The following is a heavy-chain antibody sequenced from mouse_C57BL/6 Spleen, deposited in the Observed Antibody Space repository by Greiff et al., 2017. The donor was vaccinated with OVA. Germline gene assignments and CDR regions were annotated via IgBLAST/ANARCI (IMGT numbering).Heavy chain of an antibody. V-gene: IGHV1-15*01. CDR2: IDPETGGT. J-gene: IGHJ2*01. Sequence: VKVVESGAELVRPGASVTLSCKASGYTFTDYEMHWVKQTPVHGLEWIGAIDPETGGTAYNQKFKGKAILTADKSSSTAYMELRSLTSEDSAVYYCTRKAVYYGNFDDWGQGTTLTVSS. CDR3: TRKAVYYGNFDD. D-gene: IGHD2-1*01. CDR1: GYTFTDYE.